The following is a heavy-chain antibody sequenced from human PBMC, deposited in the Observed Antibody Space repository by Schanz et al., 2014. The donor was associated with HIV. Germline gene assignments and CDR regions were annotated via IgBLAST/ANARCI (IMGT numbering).Heavy chain of an antibody. CDR1: GFTFTSYS. CDR3: AREWVYYYYYGMDV. J-gene: IGHJ6*02. D-gene: IGHD6-13*01. CDR2: ISSSSSTI. V-gene: IGHV3-48*02. Sequence: ELQLVESGGGLVQPGGSLRLSCAASGFTFTSYSMNWVRQAPGKGLEWVSYISSSSSTIYYADSVKGRFTISRDNAKNSLYLQMKSLRDEDTAVYYCAREWVYYYYYGMDVWGQGTTVTVSS.